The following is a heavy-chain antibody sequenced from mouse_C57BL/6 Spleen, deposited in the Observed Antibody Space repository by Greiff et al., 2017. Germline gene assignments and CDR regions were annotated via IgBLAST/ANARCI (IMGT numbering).Heavy chain of an antibody. CDR3: AREGLGAMDY. J-gene: IGHJ4*01. D-gene: IGHD2-4*01. Sequence: VHVKQSGPELVKPGASVKISCKASGYSFTDYNMHWVKQSNGKSLEWIGVINPNSGTTSYNQKFKGKATLTVDQSSSTAYMQLNSLTSEDSAVYYCAREGLGAMDYWGQGTSVTVSS. V-gene: IGHV1-39*01. CDR2: INPNSGTT. CDR1: GYSFTDYN.